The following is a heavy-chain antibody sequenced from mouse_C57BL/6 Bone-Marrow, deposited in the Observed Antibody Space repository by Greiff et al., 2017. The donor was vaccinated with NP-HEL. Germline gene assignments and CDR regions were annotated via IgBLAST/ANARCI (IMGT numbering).Heavy chain of an antibody. CDR1: GYTFTSYW. D-gene: IGHD2-3*01. J-gene: IGHJ4*01. V-gene: IGHV1-72*01. CDR3: ARGVGGYWGAMDY. Sequence: VKLQQPGAELVKPGASVKLSCKASGYTFTSYWMHWVKQRPGRGLEWIGRIDPNSGGTKCNEKFKSKATLTVDKPSSTAYMQLSSLTSEDSAVYYCARGVGGYWGAMDYWGQGTSVTVSS. CDR2: IDPNSGGT.